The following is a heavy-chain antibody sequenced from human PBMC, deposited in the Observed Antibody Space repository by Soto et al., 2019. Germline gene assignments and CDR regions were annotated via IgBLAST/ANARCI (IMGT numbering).Heavy chain of an antibody. CDR3: AKDLGGEPLNFDY. J-gene: IGHJ4*02. D-gene: IGHD2-21*01. CDR1: GFTFDDYA. CDR2: ISWNSGSI. V-gene: IGHV3-9*01. Sequence: EVQLVESGGGLVQPGRSLRLSCAASGFTFDDYAMHWVRQAPGKGLEWVSGISWNSGSIGYADSVKGRFTISRDNAKNSLYLQMNSLRAEDTALYYCAKDLGGEPLNFDYWGQGTLVTVSS.